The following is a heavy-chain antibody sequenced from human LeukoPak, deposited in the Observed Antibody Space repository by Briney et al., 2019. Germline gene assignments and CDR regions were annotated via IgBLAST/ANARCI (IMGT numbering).Heavy chain of an antibody. CDR2: IDPSGSYT. J-gene: IGHJ5*02. D-gene: IGHD4-17*01. Sequence: GESLEFSCQGSGYTFISNWITWVRQLPGKGRGWIGRIDPSGSYTNYSPSFQGHVAISADKSTSTAYLQWSSLKASDTAMYYCASRATVPPYNWFDPWGQGTLVTVSS. CDR1: GYTFISNW. CDR3: ASRATVPPYNWFDP. V-gene: IGHV5-10-1*01.